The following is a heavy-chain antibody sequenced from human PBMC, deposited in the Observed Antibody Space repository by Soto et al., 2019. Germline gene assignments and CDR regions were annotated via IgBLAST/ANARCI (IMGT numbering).Heavy chain of an antibody. V-gene: IGHV4-39*01. D-gene: IGHD4-4*01. CDR2: IYYSGST. J-gene: IGHJ5*02. CDR1: GGSISSSSYY. CDR3: ARQLPAVTTWRDWFDP. Sequence: PSETLSLTCTVSGGSISSSSYYWGWIRQPPGKGLEWIGSIYYSGSTYYNRSLKSRVTISVDTSKNQFSLKLSSVTAAVTALYYCARQLPAVTTWRDWFDPWGQGTLVTVSS.